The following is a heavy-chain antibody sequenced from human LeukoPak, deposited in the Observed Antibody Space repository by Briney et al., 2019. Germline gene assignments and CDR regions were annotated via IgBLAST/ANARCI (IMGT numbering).Heavy chain of an antibody. CDR1: GFTFNSNG. J-gene: IGHJ3*02. CDR2: IRYDGNTK. Sequence: PGGSLRLSCAASGFTFNSNGMHWVRQAPGKGLEWVAFIRYDGNTKYYADSVKGRFAISRDNSKNTLYLQMNSLRAEDTAVYYCARKYCSGGSCYDAFDIWGQGTMVTVSS. CDR3: ARKYCSGGSCYDAFDI. V-gene: IGHV3-30*02. D-gene: IGHD2-15*01.